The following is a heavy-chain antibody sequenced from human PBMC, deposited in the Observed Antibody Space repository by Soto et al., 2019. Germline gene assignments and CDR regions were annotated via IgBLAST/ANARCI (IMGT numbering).Heavy chain of an antibody. D-gene: IGHD3-22*01. CDR3: ARASYYYDGSGYHGY. CDR1: GFTFSSYS. CDR2: ISSSSSYI. V-gene: IGHV3-21*01. J-gene: IGHJ4*02. Sequence: GGSLRLSCAASGFTFSSYSMNWVRQAPGKGLEWVSSISSSSSYIYYADSVKGRFTISRDNAKNSLYLQMNSLRAEDTAVYYCARASYYYDGSGYHGYWGQGTLVTVPQ.